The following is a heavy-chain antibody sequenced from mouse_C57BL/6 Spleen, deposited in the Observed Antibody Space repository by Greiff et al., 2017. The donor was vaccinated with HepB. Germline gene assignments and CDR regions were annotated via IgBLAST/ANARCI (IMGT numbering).Heavy chain of an antibody. Sequence: EVKLMESEGGLVQPGSSMKLSCTASGFTFSDYYMAWVRQVPEKGLEWVANINYDGSSTYYLDSLKSRFIISRDNAKNILYLQMSSLKSEDTATYYCAREGTYSSYFDYWGQGTTLTVSS. CDR3: AREGTYSSYFDY. V-gene: IGHV5-16*01. J-gene: IGHJ2*01. CDR1: GFTFSDYY. CDR2: INYDGSST. D-gene: IGHD2-10*01.